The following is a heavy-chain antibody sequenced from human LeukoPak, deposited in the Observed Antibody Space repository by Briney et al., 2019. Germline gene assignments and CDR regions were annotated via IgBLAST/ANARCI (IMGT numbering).Heavy chain of an antibody. Sequence: SVKVSCKASGGTFSSYAISWVRQAPGQGLEWMGGIIPIFGTANYAQKFQGRVTITADESTSTAYVELSSLRSEDTAVYYCAREGIAVAGTDYYGMDVWGQGTTVTVSS. V-gene: IGHV1-69*13. CDR1: GGTFSSYA. CDR3: AREGIAVAGTDYYGMDV. D-gene: IGHD6-19*01. J-gene: IGHJ6*02. CDR2: IIPIFGTA.